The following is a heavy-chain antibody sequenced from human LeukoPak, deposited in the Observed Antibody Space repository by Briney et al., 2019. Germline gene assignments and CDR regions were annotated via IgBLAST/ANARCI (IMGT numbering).Heavy chain of an antibody. J-gene: IGHJ3*01. V-gene: IGHV3-48*04. Sequence: GGTLRLSCAASGFTFSSYGMSWVRQAPGKGLEWVSYISNSGNTIYYADSVKGRFTISRDNAKNSLYLQMNSLRAEDTAVYYCSAGEGYYDSGDYYSAWAFNVWGQGTMVTVSS. D-gene: IGHD3-22*01. CDR2: ISNSGNTI. CDR3: SAGEGYYDSGDYYSAWAFNV. CDR1: GFTFSSYG.